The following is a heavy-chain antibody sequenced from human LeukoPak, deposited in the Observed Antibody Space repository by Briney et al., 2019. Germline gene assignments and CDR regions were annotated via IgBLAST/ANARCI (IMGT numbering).Heavy chain of an antibody. Sequence: GGSLRLSCVVSGFIFKNYAMNWVRQAPGRGLEWLSVIGDGDYSASYADSVKDRFTISRDNSRNTLYLHMNSLRAEDTATYYCAKGFGLQCPASRTLDSWGQGTLVTVSS. CDR2: IGDGDYSA. CDR1: GFIFKNYA. D-gene: IGHD3-16*01. J-gene: IGHJ4*02. CDR3: AKGFGLQCPASRTLDS. V-gene: IGHV3-23*01.